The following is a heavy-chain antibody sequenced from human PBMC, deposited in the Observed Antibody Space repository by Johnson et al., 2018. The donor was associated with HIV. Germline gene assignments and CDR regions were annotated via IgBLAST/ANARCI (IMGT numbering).Heavy chain of an antibody. CDR1: GFTFSIYA. V-gene: IGHV3-23*04. D-gene: IGHD6-13*01. CDR2: INHSGDGT. Sequence: EVQLVESGGGVVQPGGSLRLSCAASGFTFSIYAMIWVRQAPGKGLEWVSAINHSGDGTYSADSVKGRFTVSRDNSNNMLYLQMNSLRAEDTAVYYCAKEEGLAAAGTGEAFDIWGQGTMVTVSS. CDR3: AKEEGLAAAGTGEAFDI. J-gene: IGHJ3*02.